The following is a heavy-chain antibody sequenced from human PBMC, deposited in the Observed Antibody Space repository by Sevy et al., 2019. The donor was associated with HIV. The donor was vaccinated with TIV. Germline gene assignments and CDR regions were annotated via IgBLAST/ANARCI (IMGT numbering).Heavy chain of an antibody. J-gene: IGHJ3*02. CDR3: VRPYGSGSWEAFDI. Sequence: GGSLRLSCAGSGFTFSTYTVNWVRQAPGKGLEWVSSISSSSNYIYYADSVKGRFTISRDNAKKSLFLQMNSLRAEDTAVYYCVRPYGSGSWEAFDIWGQGTMVTVSS. CDR1: GFTFSTYT. V-gene: IGHV3-21*01. CDR2: ISSSSNYI. D-gene: IGHD3-10*01.